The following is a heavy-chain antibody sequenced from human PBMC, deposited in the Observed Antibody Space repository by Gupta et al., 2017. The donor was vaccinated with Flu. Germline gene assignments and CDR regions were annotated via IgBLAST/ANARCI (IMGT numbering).Heavy chain of an antibody. Sequence: VRLVDSGGGLVQPGDHLRISCVAPGLTFSAYWMHWVRQAPGKGLVWVSRRHDDGSKAFYAESVEGRFTTSRDNVRNTLYLRMNSLRDEDAAVYYCVRESTGRGIWYLDLWGRGTPVTVS. CDR3: VRESTGRGIWYLDL. V-gene: IGHV3-74*01. J-gene: IGHJ2*01. CDR2: RHDDGSKA. CDR1: GLTFSAYW.